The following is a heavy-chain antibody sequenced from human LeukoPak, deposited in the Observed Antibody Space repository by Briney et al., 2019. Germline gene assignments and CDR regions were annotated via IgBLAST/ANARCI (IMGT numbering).Heavy chain of an antibody. CDR3: ASSNYYDSSGCPRYFDY. Sequence: SETLSLTCTVSGGSISSYYWSWIRQPPGKGLEWIGYIYYSGSTNYNPSLKSRVTISVDTSKNQFSLKLSSVTAADTAVYYCASSNYYDSSGCPRYFDYWGQGTLVTVSS. CDR1: GGSISSYY. V-gene: IGHV4-59*01. D-gene: IGHD3-22*01. J-gene: IGHJ4*02. CDR2: IYYSGST.